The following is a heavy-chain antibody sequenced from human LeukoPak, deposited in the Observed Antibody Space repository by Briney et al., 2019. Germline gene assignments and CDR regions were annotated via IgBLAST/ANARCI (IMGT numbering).Heavy chain of an antibody. J-gene: IGHJ2*01. V-gene: IGHV3-23*01. CDR2: LSASGGST. D-gene: IGHD4-17*01. Sequence: GGSLRLSGASSGLTFSRYVMGWVRQAPGKGLEWVSTLSASGGSTFYAASVKGRFTVSRDNSKNTLFLQMNSLRAEDTAVYYCATLYGDYNWYFDLWGRGTLVTVSS. CDR1: GLTFSRYV. CDR3: ATLYGDYNWYFDL.